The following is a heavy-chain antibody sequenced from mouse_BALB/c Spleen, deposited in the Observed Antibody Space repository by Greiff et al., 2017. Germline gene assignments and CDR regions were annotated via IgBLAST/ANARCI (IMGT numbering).Heavy chain of an antibody. CDR1: GYTFTSYV. Sequence: VQLQQSGPELVKPGASVKMSCKASGYTFTSYVMHWVKQKPGQGLEWIGYINPYNDGTKYNEKFKGKATLTLDTSSSTAYMQLSSLTSEDSAVYYCSRGGLQYYFDYWGQGTTLTVSS. D-gene: IGHD2-4*01. J-gene: IGHJ2*01. V-gene: IGHV1-14*01. CDR2: INPYNDGT. CDR3: SRGGLQYYFDY.